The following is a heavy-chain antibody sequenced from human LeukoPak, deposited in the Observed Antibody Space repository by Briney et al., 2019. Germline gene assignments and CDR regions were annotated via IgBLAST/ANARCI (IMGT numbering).Heavy chain of an antibody. V-gene: IGHV3-30-3*01. Sequence: PGGSLRLSCAASGFTFSSYAMHWVRQAPGKGLEWVAVISYDGSNKYYADSVKGRFTISRDNSKNTLYLQMNSLRAEDTAVYYCARVGHDYSNPNWFDPWGQGTLVTVSS. D-gene: IGHD4-11*01. J-gene: IGHJ5*02. CDR2: ISYDGSNK. CDR1: GFTFSSYA. CDR3: ARVGHDYSNPNWFDP.